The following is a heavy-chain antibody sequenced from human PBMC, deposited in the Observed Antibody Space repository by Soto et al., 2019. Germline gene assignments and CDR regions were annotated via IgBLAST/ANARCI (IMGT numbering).Heavy chain of an antibody. CDR2: IYYSGIT. CDR1: GASISSGGHF. D-gene: IGHD5-18*01. CDR3: ARDSSGPGYSYGKFDY. J-gene: IGHJ4*02. V-gene: IGHV4-31*03. Sequence: PSETLSLTCIVSGASISSGGHFWTWIRQHPGKGLEWIGYIYYSGITYYNPSLRSRVTISLDPSENQFSLKVTSVTAADTAVYYCARDSSGPGYSYGKFDYWGQGALVTVSS.